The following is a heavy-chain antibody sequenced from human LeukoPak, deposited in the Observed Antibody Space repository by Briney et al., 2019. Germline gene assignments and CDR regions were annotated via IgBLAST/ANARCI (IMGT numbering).Heavy chain of an antibody. V-gene: IGHV3-48*03. CDR3: ARESVLLWFGESGFDY. CDR1: GFTFSSYE. D-gene: IGHD3-10*01. CDR2: ISSSGSTI. J-gene: IGHJ4*02. Sequence: PGGSLRLSRAASGFTFSSYEMNWVRQAPGKGLEWVSYISSSGSTIYYADSVKGRFTISRDNAKNSLYLQMNSLRAEDTAVYYCARESVLLWFGESGFDYWGQGTLVTVSS.